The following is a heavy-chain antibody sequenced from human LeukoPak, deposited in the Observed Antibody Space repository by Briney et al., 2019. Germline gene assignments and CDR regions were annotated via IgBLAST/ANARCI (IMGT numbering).Heavy chain of an antibody. J-gene: IGHJ5*02. Sequence: SETLSLTCTVSGGSISSYYWSWIRQPPGKGLEWSGYIYYSGSTNYNPSLKRRVTISVETSKNQFSLKLRSVTAAATAVYYCARGNGWVCSSTSCYNWFDPWGQGTLVTVSS. CDR1: GGSISSYY. CDR2: IYYSGST. V-gene: IGHV4-59*01. CDR3: ARGNGWVCSSTSCYNWFDP. D-gene: IGHD2-2*01.